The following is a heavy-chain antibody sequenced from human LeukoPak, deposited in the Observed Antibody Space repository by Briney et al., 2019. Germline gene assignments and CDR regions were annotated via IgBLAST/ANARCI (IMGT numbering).Heavy chain of an antibody. V-gene: IGHV1-69*04. CDR1: GGTFSSYA. D-gene: IGHD3-22*01. J-gene: IGHJ4*02. Sequence: GASVKVSCKASGGTFSSYAISWVRQAPGQGLEWMGRIIPILGIANYAQKFQGRVTITADKSTSTAYMELSSLRSEDTAVYYCASARGYDSSGYHWGQGTLVTVSS. CDR3: ASARGYDSSGYH. CDR2: IIPILGIA.